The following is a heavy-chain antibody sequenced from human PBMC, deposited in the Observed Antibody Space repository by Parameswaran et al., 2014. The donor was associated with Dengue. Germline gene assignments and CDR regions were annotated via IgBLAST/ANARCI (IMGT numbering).Heavy chain of an antibody. CDR3: ARGCTSLLCDGMDV. Sequence: RWIRQPPGKGLEWIGEINHSGSTNYNPSLKSRVTISVDTSKNQFSLKLSSVTAADTAVYYCARGCTSLLCDGMDVWGQGTTVTVSS. D-gene: IGHD2-2*01. V-gene: IGHV4-34*01. CDR2: INHSGST. J-gene: IGHJ6*02.